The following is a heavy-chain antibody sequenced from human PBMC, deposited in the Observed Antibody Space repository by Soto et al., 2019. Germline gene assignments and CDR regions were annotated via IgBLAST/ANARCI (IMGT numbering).Heavy chain of an antibody. CDR1: GYTFTSYY. D-gene: IGHD3-9*01. V-gene: IGHV1-46*03. Sequence: QVQLVQSGAEVKKPGASVKVSCKASGYTFTSYYMHWVRQAPGQGLEWMGIINPSGGSTSYAQKFQGRVTMTRDTSTSTVYMELSSLRSEDTAVYYCARDRGDYDILTGYYTLYYWGQGPLVTVSS. J-gene: IGHJ4*02. CDR3: ARDRGDYDILTGYYTLYY. CDR2: INPSGGST.